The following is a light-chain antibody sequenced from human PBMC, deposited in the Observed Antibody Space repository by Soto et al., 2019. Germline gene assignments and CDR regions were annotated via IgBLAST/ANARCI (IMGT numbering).Light chain of an antibody. J-gene: IGLJ1*01. CDR3: SSYTSTTPYV. CDR1: SSDVGGYNY. CDR2: QVN. Sequence: QSALTQPASVSGSPGQSITISCTGTSSDVGGYNYVSWYQQHPGKAPKLIIYQVNNRPSGVSNRFSGSKSGNTASLTISGLQAEDEADYYCSSYTSTTPYVLGTGTELTVL. V-gene: IGLV2-14*01.